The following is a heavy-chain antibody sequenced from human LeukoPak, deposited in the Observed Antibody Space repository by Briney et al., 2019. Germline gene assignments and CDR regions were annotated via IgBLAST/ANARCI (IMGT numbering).Heavy chain of an antibody. Sequence: GGSLRLSCAASGFTFSSSGMTWVRQAPGKGLEWVSGISSSGGSTYYADSVKGRFTISRDNSKNTLYLQMNSLRAEDTAVYYCAKANYDSSGYYYYGMDVWGQGTTVTVSS. CDR2: ISSSGGST. D-gene: IGHD3-22*01. CDR1: GFTFSSSG. V-gene: IGHV3-23*01. CDR3: AKANYDSSGYYYYGMDV. J-gene: IGHJ6*02.